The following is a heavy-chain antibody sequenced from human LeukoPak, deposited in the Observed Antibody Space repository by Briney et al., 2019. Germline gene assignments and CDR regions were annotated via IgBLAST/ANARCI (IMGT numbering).Heavy chain of an antibody. J-gene: IGHJ3*02. CDR1: GGSISSGGYY. CDR3: ARASTGTTYGAFDI. Sequence: PSQTLSLTCTVSGGSISSGGYYWSWIRQPPGKGLEWIGYIYHSGSTYYNPSLKSRVTISVDRSKNQFSLKLSSVTAADTAVYYCARASTGTTYGAFDIWGQGTMVAVSS. D-gene: IGHD1-7*01. CDR2: IYHSGST. V-gene: IGHV4-30-2*01.